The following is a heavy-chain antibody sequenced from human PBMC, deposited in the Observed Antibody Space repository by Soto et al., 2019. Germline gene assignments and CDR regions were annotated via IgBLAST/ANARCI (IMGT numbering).Heavy chain of an antibody. J-gene: IGHJ6*03. CDR3: ARGRKFTTPLVRGVNPYYYYYMDV. V-gene: IGHV1-8*01. CDR2: MNPNSGDT. D-gene: IGHD3-10*01. CDR1: GYTFSSYD. Sequence: QVQLVQSGAEVKKPGASVKVSCKASGYTFSSYDINWVRQATGQGLEWMGWMNPNSGDTNYPQKFPGRVTMTRNTSIPTAYMELSSLRSEDTALYDCARGRKFTTPLVRGVNPYYYYYMDVWGEGTTVTVSS.